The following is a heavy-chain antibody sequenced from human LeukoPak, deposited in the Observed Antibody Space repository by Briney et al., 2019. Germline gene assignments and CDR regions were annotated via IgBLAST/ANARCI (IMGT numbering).Heavy chain of an antibody. J-gene: IGHJ4*02. CDR2: ISAYNGNT. CDR1: GYTFTSYG. Sequence: ASVKVSCKASGYTFTSYGISWVRQAPGQGLEWMGWISAYNGNTNYAQKLQGRVTMTTDTSTSTAYMELRSLRSDDTAVYYCARDRGYNDSSGDCDYWGQGTLVTVSS. D-gene: IGHD3-22*01. CDR3: ARDRGYNDSSGDCDY. V-gene: IGHV1-18*01.